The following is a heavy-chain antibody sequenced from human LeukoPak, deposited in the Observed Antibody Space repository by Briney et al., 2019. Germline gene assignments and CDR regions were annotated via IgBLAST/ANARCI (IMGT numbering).Heavy chain of an antibody. Sequence: GGSLRLSCAAPGFTFNTYWMSWVRQAPGKGLEWVANIRQDGNEKYYVDSVKGRFTISRDNAKNSLYLQMNSLRAEDTAVYFCARPLGYCSGGSCFPFDIWGQGTVVTVSS. J-gene: IGHJ3*02. D-gene: IGHD2-15*01. CDR1: GFTFNTYW. CDR3: ARPLGYCSGGSCFPFDI. CDR2: IRQDGNEK. V-gene: IGHV3-7*01.